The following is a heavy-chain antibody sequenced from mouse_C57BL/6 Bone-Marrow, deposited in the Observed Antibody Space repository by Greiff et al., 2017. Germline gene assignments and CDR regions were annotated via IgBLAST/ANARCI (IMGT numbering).Heavy chain of an antibody. Sequence: QVQLQQPGAELVMPGASVKLSCKASGYTFTSYWMHWVKQRPGQGLEWIGEIDPSDSYTNYNQKFKGKSTLTVDKSSSTAYMQLSSLTSEDSAVYYCARSDGYDGEFAYWGQGTLVTVSA. D-gene: IGHD2-2*01. V-gene: IGHV1-69*01. CDR1: GYTFTSYW. CDR3: ARSDGYDGEFAY. CDR2: IDPSDSYT. J-gene: IGHJ3*01.